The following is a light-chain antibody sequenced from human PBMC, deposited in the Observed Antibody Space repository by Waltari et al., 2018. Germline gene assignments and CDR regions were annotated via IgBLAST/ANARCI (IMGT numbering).Light chain of an antibody. Sequence: QSALTQPASVSGSPGQSITISCTGTRSHIGAHDFVSWFQQHPGQAPKLIISEANKRPSGVSYRFSGSKSGNTASLTISGLQTEDEADYYCCSYAGESRVVFGGGTKLTVL. J-gene: IGLJ2*01. CDR3: CSYAGESRVV. V-gene: IGLV2-23*01. CDR1: RSHIGAHDF. CDR2: EAN.